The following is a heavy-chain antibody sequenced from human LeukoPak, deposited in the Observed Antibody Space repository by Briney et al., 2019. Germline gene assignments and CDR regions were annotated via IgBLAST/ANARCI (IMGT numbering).Heavy chain of an antibody. CDR1: GGSISSYY. CDR2: IHYSGST. D-gene: IGHD3-22*01. CDR3: ARSYYYGSSGYFYLPV. V-gene: IGHV4-59*01. J-gene: IGHJ4*02. Sequence: SETLSLTCTVSGGSISSYYWSWIRQPPGKGLEWIGYIHYSGSTNYNPSLKSRVTISVDTSKNQFSLKLSSVTAADTAVYYCARSYYYGSSGYFYLPVWGQGTLVTVSS.